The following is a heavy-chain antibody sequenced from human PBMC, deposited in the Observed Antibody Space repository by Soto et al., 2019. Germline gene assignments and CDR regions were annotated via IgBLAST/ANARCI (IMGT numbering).Heavy chain of an antibody. CDR1: GGSISSYY. J-gene: IGHJ4*02. CDR3: ARSGGSFNFDY. V-gene: IGHV4-4*07. CDR2: IQGSGNT. Sequence: SETLSLTCSVSGGSISSYYWSWIRQPAGKGLEWIGRIQGSGNTNYSPSLKSRVTMSGDTSKNQFSLKLSSVTAADTAVYYCARSGGSFNFDYWGQGTLVTVSS. D-gene: IGHD1-26*01.